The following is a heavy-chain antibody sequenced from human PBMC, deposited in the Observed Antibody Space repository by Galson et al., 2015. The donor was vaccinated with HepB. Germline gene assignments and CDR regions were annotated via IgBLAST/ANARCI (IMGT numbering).Heavy chain of an antibody. CDR2: INAGNGNT. D-gene: IGHD5-18*01. CDR1: GYTFTSYA. V-gene: IGHV1-3*01. CDR3: ARDPPGYSYGGDLGYFDY. J-gene: IGHJ4*02. Sequence: SVKVSCKASGYTFTSYAMHWVRQAPGQRLEWMGWINAGNGNTKYSQKFQGRVTITRDTSASTAYMELSSLRSEDTAVYYCARDPPGYSYGGDLGYFDYWGQGTLVTVSS.